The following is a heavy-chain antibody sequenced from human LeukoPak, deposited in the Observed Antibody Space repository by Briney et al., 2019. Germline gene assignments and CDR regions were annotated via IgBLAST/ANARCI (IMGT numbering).Heavy chain of an antibody. CDR3: ARDMGGSSWYGGYFQH. J-gene: IGHJ1*01. V-gene: IGHV3-7*01. CDR1: GFTFSSYW. CDR2: IKQDGSEK. D-gene: IGHD6-13*01. Sequence: GGSLRLSCAASGFTFSSYWMSWVRQAPGKGLEWVANIKQDGSEKYYVDSVKGRFTISRDNAKNSLYLQMNSLRAEDTAVYYCARDMGGSSWYGGYFQHWGQGTLVTVSS.